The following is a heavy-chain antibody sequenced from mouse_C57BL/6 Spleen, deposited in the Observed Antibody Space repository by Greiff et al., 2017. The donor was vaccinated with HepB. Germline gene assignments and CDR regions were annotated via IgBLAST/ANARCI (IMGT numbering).Heavy chain of an antibody. CDR2: IRNKANNHAT. J-gene: IGHJ1*03. Sequence: DVHLVESGGGLVQPGGSMKLSCAASGFTFSDAWMDWVRQSPEKGLEWVAEIRNKANNHATYYAASVKGRFTISRDDSKSSVYLQMNSLRAEDTGIYYCTRRIYYDYDGWYFDVWGTGTTVTVSS. CDR3: TRRIYYDYDGWYFDV. CDR1: GFTFSDAW. V-gene: IGHV6-6*01. D-gene: IGHD2-4*01.